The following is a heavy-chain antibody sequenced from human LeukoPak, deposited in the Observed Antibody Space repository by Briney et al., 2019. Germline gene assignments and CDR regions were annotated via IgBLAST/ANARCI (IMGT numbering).Heavy chain of an antibody. CDR3: AASARDFWSGYGADLDV. V-gene: IGHV4-39*01. CDR1: GGSISSSSYY. Sequence: SETLSLTCTVSGGSISSSSYYWGWIRQPPGKGLEWIGSIYYSGSTYYNPSLKSRVTISVDTSKNQFSLKLSSVTAADTAVYYCAASARDFWSGYGADLDVWGKGTTVTVSS. D-gene: IGHD3-3*01. CDR2: IYYSGST. J-gene: IGHJ6*04.